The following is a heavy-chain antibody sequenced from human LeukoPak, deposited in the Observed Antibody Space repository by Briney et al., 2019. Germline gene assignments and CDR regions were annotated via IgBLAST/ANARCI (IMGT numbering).Heavy chain of an antibody. J-gene: IGHJ4*02. D-gene: IGHD5-12*01. CDR3: ARRHSGYDGYYFDY. V-gene: IGHV4-30-2*01. CDR1: GGSISSGGYS. Sequence: PSETLSLTCAVSGGSISSGGYSWSWIRQPPGKGLEWIGEMNHSGNTNYNPSLKSRVTISVDKSKNQFSLKLSSVTAADTAVYYCARRHSGYDGYYFDYWGQGTLVTVSS. CDR2: MNHSGNT.